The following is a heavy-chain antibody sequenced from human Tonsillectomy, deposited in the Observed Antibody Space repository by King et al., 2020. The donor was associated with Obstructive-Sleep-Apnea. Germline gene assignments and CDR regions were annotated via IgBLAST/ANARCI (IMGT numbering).Heavy chain of an antibody. V-gene: IGHV3-23*04. J-gene: IGHJ5*02. CDR2: MSGRGGST. CDR3: AKGMTTVTENWFDP. Sequence: QLVQSGGGLVQPGGSLRLSCAASGFTFSSYAMSWVRQAPGKGLEWVSAMSGRGGSTYYADSVKGRFTISRDNSKNTLYLTMNSLRAEDTALYFCAKGMTTVTENWFDPWGQGTLVTVSS. D-gene: IGHD4-17*01. CDR1: GFTFSSYA.